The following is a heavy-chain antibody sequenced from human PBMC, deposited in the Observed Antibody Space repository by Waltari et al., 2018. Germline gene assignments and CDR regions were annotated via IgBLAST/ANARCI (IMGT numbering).Heavy chain of an antibody. D-gene: IGHD5-18*01. J-gene: IGHJ3*01. CDR1: GFTFTTYW. CDR2: IKYYASEK. CDR3: ARDHVYTYGTGWDAPDF. V-gene: IGHV3-7*01. Sequence: EVQLVESGGGLVQPGGSLRLSCAASGFTFTTYWMSWVRQAPGKGLEWVANIKYYASEKDYVDSVKGRFTISRDNAKNSLDLQMNSLRVEDTAMYYCARDHVYTYGTGWDAPDFLGQGTMVTVSS.